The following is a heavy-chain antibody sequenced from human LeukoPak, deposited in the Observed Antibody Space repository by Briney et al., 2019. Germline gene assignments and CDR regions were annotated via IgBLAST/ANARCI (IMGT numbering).Heavy chain of an antibody. V-gene: IGHV4-59*08. CDR2: IYYTGST. J-gene: IGHJ4*02. CDR3: ARHRAYSSSSPFDY. D-gene: IGHD6-6*01. Sequence: ETLSLTCSVSGGSITSLYWSWIRQPPGKGLEWIGSIYYTGSTNYNPSLKSRVTMFVDMSKNQFSLRLSSVTAADTAVYYCARHRAYSSSSPFDYWGQGTLVTVSS. CDR1: GGSITSLY.